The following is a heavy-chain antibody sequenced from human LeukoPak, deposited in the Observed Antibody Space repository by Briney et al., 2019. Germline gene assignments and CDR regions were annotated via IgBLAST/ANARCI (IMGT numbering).Heavy chain of an antibody. J-gene: IGHJ5*02. CDR2: IIPIFGTA. D-gene: IGHD3-3*01. V-gene: IGHV1-69*13. CDR3: ARTFWSGYYSSKDWFDP. Sequence: ASVKVSCKASGGTFSSYAISWVRQAPGQGLEWMGGIIPIFGTANYAQKFQGRVTITADESTSTAYMELSSLRSEDTAVYYCARTFWSGYYSSKDWFDPWGQGTLVTVSS. CDR1: GGTFSSYA.